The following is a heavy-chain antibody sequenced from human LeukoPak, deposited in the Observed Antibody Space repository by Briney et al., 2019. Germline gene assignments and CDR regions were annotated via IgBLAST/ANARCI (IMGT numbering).Heavy chain of an antibody. D-gene: IGHD2-2*01. CDR1: GFTFSSYA. CDR3: AKPLAEYQLLPRAFDI. CDR2: ISGSGGST. V-gene: IGHV3-23*01. Sequence: GSLRLSCAASGFTFSSYAMSWVRQAPGKGLEWVSAISGSGGSTYYADSVKGRFTISRDNSKNTLYLQMNSLRAEDTAVYYCAKPLAEYQLLPRAFDIWGQGTMVTVSP. J-gene: IGHJ3*02.